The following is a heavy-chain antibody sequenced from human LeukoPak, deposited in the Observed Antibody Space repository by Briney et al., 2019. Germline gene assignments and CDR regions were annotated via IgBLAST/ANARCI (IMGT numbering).Heavy chain of an antibody. CDR3: ARAGGAAAGRLDY. V-gene: IGHV4-59*01. D-gene: IGHD6-13*01. Sequence: SETLSLTCTVSGDTIRRGYYWGWIRQTPGEGLQWIGYIYYSGSTNYNPSLKSRVTISVDTSKNQFSLKLSSVTAADTAVYYCARAGGAAAGRLDYWGQGTLVTVSS. CDR2: IYYSGST. J-gene: IGHJ4*02. CDR1: GDTIRRGYY.